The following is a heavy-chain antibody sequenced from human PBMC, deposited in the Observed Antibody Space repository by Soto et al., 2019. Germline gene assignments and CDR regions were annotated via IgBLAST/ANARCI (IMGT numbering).Heavy chain of an antibody. D-gene: IGHD2-2*01. CDR1: GYTFTSYY. CDR3: ARDPNIVVVPAAVYAFDI. V-gene: IGHV1-46*03. J-gene: IGHJ3*02. CDR2: INPSGGST. Sequence: ASVKVSCKASGYTFTSYYMHWVRQAPGQGLEWMGIINPSGGSTSYAQKFQGRVTMTRDTSTSTVYMELSSLRSEDTAVYYCARDPNIVVVPAAVYAFDIWGQGTMVTVSS.